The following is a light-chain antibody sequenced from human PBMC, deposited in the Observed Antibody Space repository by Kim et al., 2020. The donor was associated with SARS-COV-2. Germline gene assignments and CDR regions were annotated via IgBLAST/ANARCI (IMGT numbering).Light chain of an antibody. CDR3: QAWDSSTAVV. V-gene: IGLV3-1*01. Sequence: SYELTQPPSVSGWGGQTGGITCSGDKLGDKYACWYQQKPGQSPVLVIYQDSKRPSGIPERFSGSNSGNTATLTISGTQAMDEADYYCQAWDSSTAVVFGGGTQLTVL. J-gene: IGLJ2*01. CDR1: KLGDKY. CDR2: QDS.